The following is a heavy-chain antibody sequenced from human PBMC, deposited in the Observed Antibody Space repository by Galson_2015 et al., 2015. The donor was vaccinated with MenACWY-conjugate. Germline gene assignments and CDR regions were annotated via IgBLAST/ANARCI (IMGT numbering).Heavy chain of an antibody. CDR2: ISSSGGST. CDR3: AKARDYYGSGSIRYGMDV. Sequence: SLRLSCAASGFIFSNYGISRVRQAPGKGLEWVSAISSSGGSTYYADSVKGRFTISRDNSKNTVLLQMSSLRADDTAIYYCAKARDYYGSGSIRYGMDVWGQGTTVTVSS. CDR1: GFIFSNYG. J-gene: IGHJ6*02. V-gene: IGHV3-23*01. D-gene: IGHD3-10*01.